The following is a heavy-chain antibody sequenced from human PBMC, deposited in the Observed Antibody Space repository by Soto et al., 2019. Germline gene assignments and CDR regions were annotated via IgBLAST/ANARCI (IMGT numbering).Heavy chain of an antibody. V-gene: IGHV1-2*04. Sequence: ASVKVSCKASGYTFTGYCMHWVRQAPGQGLEWMGWINPNSGGTNYAQKFQGWVTMTRDTSISTAYMELSRLRSDDTAVYYCARSAALYYYYFMDVWGKGTTVTVSS. CDR3: ARSAALYYYYFMDV. J-gene: IGHJ6*03. CDR1: GYTFTGYC. CDR2: INPNSGGT. D-gene: IGHD2-2*01.